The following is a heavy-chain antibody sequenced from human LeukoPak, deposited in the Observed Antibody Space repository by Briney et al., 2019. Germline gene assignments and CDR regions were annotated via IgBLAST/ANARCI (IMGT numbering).Heavy chain of an antibody. V-gene: IGHV4-59*12. J-gene: IGHJ6*03. CDR2: VHYSGTT. CDR3: ARDVTGGFDPDYYMDV. D-gene: IGHD3-16*01. Sequence: SETLSLTCTVSDGSITNYDWSWVRQPPGKGLEFIGHVHYSGTTNYNPSLRSRVTISIDTSKNQFSLKLSSVTAADTAVYYCARDVTGGFDPDYYMDVWGKGTTVTVSS. CDR1: DGSITNYD.